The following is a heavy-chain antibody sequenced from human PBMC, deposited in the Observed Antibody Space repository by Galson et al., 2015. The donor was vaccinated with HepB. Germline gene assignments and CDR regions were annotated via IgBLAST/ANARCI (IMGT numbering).Heavy chain of an antibody. CDR1: GFTFSSYG. J-gene: IGHJ4*02. V-gene: IGHV3-33*01. CDR3: VRGPAAMSLYFDY. CDR2: IWYDGSNK. D-gene: IGHD2-2*01. Sequence: SLRLSCAASGFTFSSYGMHWVRQAPGKGLEWVAVIWYDGSNKYYADSVKGRFTISRDNSKNTLYLQMNSLRAEDTAVYYCVRGPAAMSLYFDYWGQGTLVTVSS.